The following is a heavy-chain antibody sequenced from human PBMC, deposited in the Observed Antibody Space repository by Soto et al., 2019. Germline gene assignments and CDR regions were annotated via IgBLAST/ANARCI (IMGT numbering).Heavy chain of an antibody. CDR1: GFSFSRYG. CDR3: SKAMIGSYDSDAFDV. D-gene: IGHD3-22*01. V-gene: IGHV3-30*18. J-gene: IGHJ3*01. Sequence: XVSLRLSCAASGFSFSRYGIHWVRQAPGKGLEWVAVISYDESTTFYADSVKGRFTISRDNSKNTLFLQMNSLRPEDTAVYYCSKAMIGSYDSDAFDVWGQGTMVTVSS. CDR2: ISYDESTT.